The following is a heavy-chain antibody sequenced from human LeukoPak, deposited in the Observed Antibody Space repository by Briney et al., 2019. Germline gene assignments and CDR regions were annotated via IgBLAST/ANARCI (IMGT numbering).Heavy chain of an antibody. V-gene: IGHV3-48*01. CDR1: GFTFSSYS. Sequence: GGSLRLSCAASGFTFSSYSMNWVRQAPGKGLEWVSYISSSSSTIYYADSVKGRFTISRDDAKNSLYLQMNSLRAEDTAVYYCARDQGTRTTVTSYYYYYYMDVWGKGTTVTVSS. J-gene: IGHJ6*03. CDR3: ARDQGTRTTVTSYYYYYYMDV. CDR2: ISSSSSTI. D-gene: IGHD4-11*01.